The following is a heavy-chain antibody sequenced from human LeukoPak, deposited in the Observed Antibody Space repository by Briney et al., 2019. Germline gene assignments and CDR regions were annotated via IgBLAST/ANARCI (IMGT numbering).Heavy chain of an antibody. CDR1: GFTFSSYA. V-gene: IGHV3-48*04. J-gene: IGHJ5*02. CDR2: ISSSSSTI. CDR3: ASTDRFDP. Sequence: GGSLRLSCAASGFTFSSYAMSWVRQAPGKGLEWVSYISSSSSTIYYADSVKGRFTISRDNARNSLYLQMNSLRAEDTAVYYCASTDRFDPWGQGTLVTVSS.